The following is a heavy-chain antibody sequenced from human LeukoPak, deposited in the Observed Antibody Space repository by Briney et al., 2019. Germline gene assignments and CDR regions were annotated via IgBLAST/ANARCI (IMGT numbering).Heavy chain of an antibody. Sequence: PSETLSLTCTVSGGSISSYYWSWIRQPAGKGLEWIGRIYTSGSTNYNPSLESRVTISVDTSKNQISLKLSSVTAADTAIYYCARAPERWYSYGSYTYHYMDVWGRGTTVTVSS. J-gene: IGHJ6*03. D-gene: IGHD3-10*01. CDR1: GGSISSYY. CDR3: ARAPERWYSYGSYTYHYMDV. V-gene: IGHV4-4*07. CDR2: IYTSGST.